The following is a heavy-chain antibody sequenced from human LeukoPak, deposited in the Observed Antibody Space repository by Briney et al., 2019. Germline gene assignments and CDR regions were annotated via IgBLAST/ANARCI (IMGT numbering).Heavy chain of an antibody. Sequence: PGGSLRLSCAASGFTVSTNYMNWVRQAPGKGLEWVSVVYMGGTTYYADSVKGRFTISRDSTKNTIYLQMNNLRAEDTAVYYCTRGLLRDGYTYTYSFGYWGQGALVTVSS. CDR1: GFTVSTNY. D-gene: IGHD5-18*01. V-gene: IGHV3-66*01. J-gene: IGHJ4*02. CDR3: TRGLLRDGYTYTYSFGY. CDR2: VYMGGTT.